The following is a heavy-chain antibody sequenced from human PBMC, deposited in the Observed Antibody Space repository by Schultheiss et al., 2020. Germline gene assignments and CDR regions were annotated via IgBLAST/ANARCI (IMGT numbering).Heavy chain of an antibody. J-gene: IGHJ4*02. CDR1: GFTFSSYG. CDR2: VSSEGSVQ. Sequence: GGSLRLSCAASGFTFSSYGMHWVRQAPGKGLEWVAVVSSEGSVQYYVDYVKGRFTISRDNSKNTVSLLMSSLRAEDTAVYYCAREGGVPVPKYYFDYWGQGTLVTVSS. D-gene: IGHD2-8*01. CDR3: AREGGVPVPKYYFDY. V-gene: IGHV3-30*03.